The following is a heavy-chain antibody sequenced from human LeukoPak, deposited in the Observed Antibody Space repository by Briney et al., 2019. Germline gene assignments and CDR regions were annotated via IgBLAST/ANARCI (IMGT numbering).Heavy chain of an antibody. CDR1: GFTFSNYA. Sequence: PGGPLRLSCAASGFTFSNYAMSWVRQAPGKGLEWVSAITPSGGDTFHADSVKGRFTISRDNSKSTLYLQMNSLRAEDTATYYCAKGTSSSRPYYFDYWGQGTLVAVSS. J-gene: IGHJ4*02. D-gene: IGHD6-6*01. V-gene: IGHV3-23*01. CDR2: ITPSGGDT. CDR3: AKGTSSSRPYYFDY.